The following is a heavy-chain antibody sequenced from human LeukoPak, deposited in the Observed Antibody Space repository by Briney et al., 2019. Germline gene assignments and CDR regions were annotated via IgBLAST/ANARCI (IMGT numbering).Heavy chain of an antibody. CDR2: IIPIFGTT. J-gene: IGHJ4*02. Sequence: SVKVSCKASGGTFSSYAISWVRQAPGQGLEWMGGIIPIFGTTNYARNFQGRVTITADESTSTANMELSSLRSEDTAVYYCASSGVVVTHYYFDSWGQGTLVTVSS. V-gene: IGHV1-69*13. D-gene: IGHD2-15*01. CDR3: ASSGVVVTHYYFDS. CDR1: GGTFSSYA.